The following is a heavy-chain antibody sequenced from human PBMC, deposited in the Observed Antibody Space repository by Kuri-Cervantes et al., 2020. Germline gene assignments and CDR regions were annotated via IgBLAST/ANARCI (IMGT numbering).Heavy chain of an antibody. CDR1: GFTFSSYA. CDR3: ARVGFEVPAAMGDHYYYGMDV. D-gene: IGHD2-2*01. Sequence: GESLKISCAASGFTFSSYAMHWVRQAPGKGLEWVAVISYDGSNKYYADSVKGRSTISRDNSKNTLYLQMNSLRAEDTAVYYCARVGFEVPAAMGDHYYYGMDVWGQGTTVTVSS. J-gene: IGHJ6*02. V-gene: IGHV3-30-3*01. CDR2: ISYDGSNK.